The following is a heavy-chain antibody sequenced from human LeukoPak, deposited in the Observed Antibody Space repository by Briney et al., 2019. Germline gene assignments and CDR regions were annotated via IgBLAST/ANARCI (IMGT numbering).Heavy chain of an antibody. CDR3: ARLSSGWSYYFDY. CDR1: GGSFSGYY. J-gene: IGHJ4*02. Sequence: SETLSLTCAVYGGSFSGYYWSWIRQPPGKGLEWIGEINHSGSTNYNPSLKSRVTISVDTSKNQFSLKLSSVTAADTAVYYCARLSSGWSYYFDYWGQGTLVTVSS. V-gene: IGHV4-34*01. CDR2: INHSGST. D-gene: IGHD6-13*01.